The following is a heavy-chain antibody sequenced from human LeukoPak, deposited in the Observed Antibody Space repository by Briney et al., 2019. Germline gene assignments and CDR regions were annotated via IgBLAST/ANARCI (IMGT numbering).Heavy chain of an antibody. CDR3: TRPYYYDSSGYPDY. Sequence: GSLRLSCAASGFTFSDYYMSWIRQAPGKGLEWIGYIYYSGSTNYNPSLKSRVTISVDTSKNQFSLKLSSVTAADTAVYYCTRPYYYDSSGYPDYWGQGTLVTVSS. CDR1: GFTFSDYY. V-gene: IGHV4-59*08. D-gene: IGHD3-22*01. CDR2: IYYSGST. J-gene: IGHJ4*02.